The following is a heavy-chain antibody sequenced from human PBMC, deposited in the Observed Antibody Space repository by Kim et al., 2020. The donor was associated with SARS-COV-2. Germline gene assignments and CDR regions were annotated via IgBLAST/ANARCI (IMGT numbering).Heavy chain of an antibody. CDR3: ARVRGSAGFAFDI. Sequence: YVDSVKGRFTFTRDTAKNSLYLQMNTLRAEDTAVYYCARVRGSAGFAFDIWGLGTLGTVSS. V-gene: IGHV3-7*01. J-gene: IGHJ3*02. D-gene: IGHD2-15*01.